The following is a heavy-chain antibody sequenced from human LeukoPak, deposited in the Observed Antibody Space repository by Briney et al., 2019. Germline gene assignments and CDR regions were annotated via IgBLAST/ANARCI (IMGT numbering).Heavy chain of an antibody. Sequence: PSETLSLTCTVSGRSISSYYWSWIRQPPGKGLEWIGYIYYSGSTNYNPSLKSRVTISVDTSKNQFSLKLSSVTAADTAVYYCARDLAAAGTRWFDPWGQGTLVTVSS. CDR3: ARDLAAAGTRWFDP. CDR1: GRSISSYY. V-gene: IGHV4-59*01. D-gene: IGHD6-13*01. J-gene: IGHJ5*02. CDR2: IYYSGST.